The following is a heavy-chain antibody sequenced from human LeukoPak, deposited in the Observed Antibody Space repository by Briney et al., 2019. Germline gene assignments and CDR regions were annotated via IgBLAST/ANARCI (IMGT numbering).Heavy chain of an antibody. J-gene: IGHJ4*02. V-gene: IGHV3-66*02. CDR1: GFTVSSNY. CDR3: ARDAPWGGDDY. CDR2: IYSGGST. Sequence: GGSLRLSCAASGFTVSSNYMSWVRQAPAKGLEWVSVIYSGGSTYYADSMKGRFTISRDNSKNTLYLQMNSLRAEDTAVYYCARDAPWGGDDYWGQGTLVTVSS. D-gene: IGHD3-16*01.